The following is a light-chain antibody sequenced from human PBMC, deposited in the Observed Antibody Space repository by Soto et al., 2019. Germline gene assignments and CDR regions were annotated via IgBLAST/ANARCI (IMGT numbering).Light chain of an antibody. J-gene: IGKJ3*01. CDR3: QQYDSLPLS. Sequence: DIQVTQSPSSLSASVGDRVTITCQASQDITTYLNWYQHQPGKAPKLLINDASILDTGVPSRFSGTGSGTDFTFIISSLQPEDIATYYCQQYDSLPLSFGPGTKVEI. V-gene: IGKV1-33*01. CDR1: QDITTY. CDR2: DAS.